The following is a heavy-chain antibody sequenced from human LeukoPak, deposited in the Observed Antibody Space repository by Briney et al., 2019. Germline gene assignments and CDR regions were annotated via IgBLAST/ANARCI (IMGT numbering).Heavy chain of an antibody. CDR3: ARDLNN. J-gene: IGHJ4*02. CDR2: VSGTGGRT. Sequence: GGSLRLSCAASGFTFSTYAMSWVRQAPGKGLEWVSVVSGTGGRTYYADSVKGRFTISRDNSKNTLYLQMNSLRAEDTAVYYCARDLNNWGQGTLVTVSS. D-gene: IGHD2/OR15-2a*01. CDR1: GFTFSTYA. V-gene: IGHV3-23*01.